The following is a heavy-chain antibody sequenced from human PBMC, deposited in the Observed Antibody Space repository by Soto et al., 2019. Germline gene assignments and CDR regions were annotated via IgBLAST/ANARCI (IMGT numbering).Heavy chain of an antibody. CDR1: GFSLSTSAVG. V-gene: IGHV2-5*02. CDR3: AHLVVAGLTYYFSY. CDR2: IYWDDDK. J-gene: IGHJ4*02. Sequence: QITLKESGPTLVKPTQTLTLTCTFSGFSLSTSAVGVGWIRQPPGKALEWLACIYWDDDKRYSPSLKSSLTITQDTCKNQAVLAVTNMDPVATATYYCAHLVVAGLTYYFSYWGQGTLVTVSS. D-gene: IGHD2-15*01.